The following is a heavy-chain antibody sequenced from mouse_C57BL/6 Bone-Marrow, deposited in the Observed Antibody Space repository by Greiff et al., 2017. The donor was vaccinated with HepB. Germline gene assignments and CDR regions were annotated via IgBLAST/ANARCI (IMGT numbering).Heavy chain of an antibody. Sequence: VKLMESGPELVKPGASVKISCKASGYAFSSSWMNWVKQRPGKGLEWIGRIYPGDGDTNYNGKFKGKATLTADKSSSTAYMQLSSLTSEDSAVYFCARWIRYFDVWGTGTTVTVSS. CDR1: GYAFSSSW. V-gene: IGHV1-82*01. CDR2: IYPGDGDT. CDR3: ARWIRYFDV. J-gene: IGHJ1*03.